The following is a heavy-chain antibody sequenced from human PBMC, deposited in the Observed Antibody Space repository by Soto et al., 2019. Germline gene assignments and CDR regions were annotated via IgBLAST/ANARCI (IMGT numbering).Heavy chain of an antibody. CDR1: GGTFSSYT. D-gene: IGHD3-10*01. J-gene: IGHJ3*02. Sequence: SEKVSCKASGGTFSSYTISWVRQAPGQGLERKGRIIPILGIANYAQKFQGRVTITADKSTSTAYMELSSLRSEDTAVYYCVCPPVAGSGKYSRGDAFDIWGQGTMVTGSS. CDR3: VCPPVAGSGKYSRGDAFDI. CDR2: IIPILGIA. V-gene: IGHV1-69*02.